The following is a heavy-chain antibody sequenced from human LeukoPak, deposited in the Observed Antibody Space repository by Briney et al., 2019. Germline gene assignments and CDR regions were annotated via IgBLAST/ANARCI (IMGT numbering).Heavy chain of an antibody. J-gene: IGHJ1*01. V-gene: IGHV3-21*01. CDR2: ISSSSSYI. CDR3: ARDDADSSGWYSAEYFQH. CDR1: GFTFSSYS. Sequence: PGGSLRLSCAASGFTFSSYSMNWVRQAPGKGLEWVSSISSSSSYIYYADSVKGRFTISRDNAKNSLYLQINSLRAEDTAVYYCARDDADSSGWYSAEYFQHWGQGTLVTVSS. D-gene: IGHD6-19*01.